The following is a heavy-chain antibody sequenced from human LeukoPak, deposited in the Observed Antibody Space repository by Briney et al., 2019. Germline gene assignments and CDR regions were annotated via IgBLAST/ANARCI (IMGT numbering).Heavy chain of an antibody. CDR1: GGSISSTSYS. CDR2: IYYSGST. Sequence: SETLSLTCTVSGGSISSTSYSWGWTRQPPGKGLGWIGSIYYSGSTYYNPSLKSRVTISVDTSMNQFSLKLSSVTAADTAVYYCARDFWSGSNWFDPWGQGTLVTVSS. CDR3: ARDFWSGSNWFDP. V-gene: IGHV4-39*07. D-gene: IGHD3-3*01. J-gene: IGHJ5*02.